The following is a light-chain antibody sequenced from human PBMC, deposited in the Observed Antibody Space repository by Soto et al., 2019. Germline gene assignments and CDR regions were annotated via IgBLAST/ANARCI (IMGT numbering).Light chain of an antibody. CDR2: WAS. Sequence: DIVMTQSPDSLAVSLGERATINCKSSQSVLYRSNNKNHLAWYQQKPGQPPKLLIYWASTRESGVPDRFSGSGSGTDFTLTISSLQAEDVAVYYCQQYYSTPYTFGQGTKLEI. CDR1: QSVLYRSNNKNH. J-gene: IGKJ2*01. CDR3: QQYYSTPYT. V-gene: IGKV4-1*01.